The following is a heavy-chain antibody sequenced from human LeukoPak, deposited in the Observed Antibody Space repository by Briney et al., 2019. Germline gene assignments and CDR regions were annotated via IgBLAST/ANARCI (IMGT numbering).Heavy chain of an antibody. V-gene: IGHV4-61*05. Sequence: SETLSLTCTVSGGSISSSSYYWGWIRQPPGKGLEWIGYIYFTGSTNYNPSLKSRVIMSVDTSKNQFSLKVTSVNVADTAVYYCARVGRIAAAGTKDWYFDLWGRGTLVTVSS. D-gene: IGHD6-13*01. CDR2: IYFTGST. J-gene: IGHJ2*01. CDR3: ARVGRIAAAGTKDWYFDL. CDR1: GGSISSSSYY.